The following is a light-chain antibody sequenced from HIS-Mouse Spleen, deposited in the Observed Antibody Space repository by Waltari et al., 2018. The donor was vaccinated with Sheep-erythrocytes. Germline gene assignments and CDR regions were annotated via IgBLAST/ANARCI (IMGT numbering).Light chain of an antibody. Sequence: SYELTQPPSVSVSPGQTASITCSGDKLVDKYACWYQQKPGQSPVLVIYQDSKRPSGNPERFSCSNSGNTATLTISGQPAMDEADYYCQAWDSSTAVVFGGGTKLTVL. J-gene: IGLJ2*01. CDR3: QAWDSSTAVV. V-gene: IGLV3-1*01. CDR1: KLVDKY. CDR2: QDS.